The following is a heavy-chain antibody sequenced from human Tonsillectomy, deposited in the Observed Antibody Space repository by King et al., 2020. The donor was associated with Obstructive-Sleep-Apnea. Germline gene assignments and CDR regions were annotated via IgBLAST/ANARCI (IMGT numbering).Heavy chain of an antibody. V-gene: IGHV4-59*01. CDR1: GGSISSYY. CDR3: ARGNSPFPY. J-gene: IGHJ4*02. Sequence: QLQESGPGLVKPSETLSLTCTVSGGSISSYYWSWIRQPPGKGLEWIGYIYYSGCTNYNPSLKSRVTISVDTSKNQFSLKLSSVTAADTAVYYCARGNSPFPYWGQGTLVTVSS. D-gene: IGHD1/OR15-1a*01. CDR2: IYYSGCT.